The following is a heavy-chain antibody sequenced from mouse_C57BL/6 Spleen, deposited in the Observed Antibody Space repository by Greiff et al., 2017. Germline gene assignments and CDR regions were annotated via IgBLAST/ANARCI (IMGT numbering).Heavy chain of an antibody. V-gene: IGHV1-18*01. Sequence: VQLQQSGPELVKPGASVKISCKASGYSFTDYNMNWVKQSNGKSLEWIGDINPNNGGTIYNQKFKGKATLTVDKSSSTAYMELRSLTSEDTAVYYCARSTTGRGAMDYWGQGTSVTVSS. CDR3: ARSTTGRGAMDY. J-gene: IGHJ4*01. CDR2: INPNNGGT. D-gene: IGHD1-1*01. CDR1: GYSFTDYN.